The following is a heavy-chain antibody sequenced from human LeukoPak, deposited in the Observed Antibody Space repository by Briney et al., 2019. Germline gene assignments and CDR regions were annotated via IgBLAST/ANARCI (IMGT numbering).Heavy chain of an antibody. V-gene: IGHV3-30*04. CDR1: GFTFSSYA. D-gene: IGHD1-14*01. CDR2: ISYDGSNK. J-gene: IGHJ2*01. CDR3: ARDNPEDWYFDL. Sequence: GGSLRLSCAASGFTFSSYAMHWVRQAPGKGLEWVAVISYDGSNKYYADSVKGRFTISRDNSKNTLYLQMNCLRAEDTAVYYCARDNPEDWYFDLWGRGTLVTVSS.